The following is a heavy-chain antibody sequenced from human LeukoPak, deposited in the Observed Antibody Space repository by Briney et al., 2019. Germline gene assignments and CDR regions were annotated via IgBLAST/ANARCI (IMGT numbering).Heavy chain of an antibody. CDR3: AAVPRFTMVRGADRPFRKGWFDS. CDR2: INHSGST. D-gene: IGHD3-10*01. V-gene: IGHV4-34*01. CDR1: GGSFSGYY. J-gene: IGHJ5*01. Sequence: SETLSLTCAVYGGSFSGYYWSWIRQPPGKGLEWIGEINHSGSTNYNPSLKSRVTISVDTSKNQFSLKLSSVTAADTAVYYCAAVPRFTMVRGADRPFRKGWFDSWGQGTLVTVSS.